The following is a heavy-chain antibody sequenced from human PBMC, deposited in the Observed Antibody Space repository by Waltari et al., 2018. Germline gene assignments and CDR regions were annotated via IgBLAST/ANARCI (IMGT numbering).Heavy chain of an antibody. CDR1: GYSFTSYW. CDR3: AITYYYDSSAPGDWFDA. CDR2: NYPGDSDS. V-gene: IGHV5-51*01. J-gene: IGHJ5*02. Sequence: EVQLVQSGAEVKKPGESLKISCKGSGYSFTSYWIGWVRQMRGKGLEWTGINYPGDSDSRYGPAFQVQVTHSADKSISAAYLQWSSLKASDTAMDYCAITYYYDSSAPGDWFDAWGQGTLVTVSS. D-gene: IGHD3-22*01.